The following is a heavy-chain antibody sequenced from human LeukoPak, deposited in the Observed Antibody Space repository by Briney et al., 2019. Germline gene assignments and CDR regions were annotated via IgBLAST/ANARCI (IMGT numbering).Heavy chain of an antibody. J-gene: IGHJ4*02. D-gene: IGHD3-9*01. Sequence: PSETLSLXCAVSDYSISSGYFWGWIRQPPGKGLEWIGCSYHSGSTYYNPSLKSRVTTSVDTSKNQFSLKLTSVTAADTAVYYCARQVMPDYDILSGYYYFDYWGQGTLVTVSS. V-gene: IGHV4-38-2*01. CDR3: ARQVMPDYDILSGYYYFDY. CDR2: SYHSGST. CDR1: DYSISSGYF.